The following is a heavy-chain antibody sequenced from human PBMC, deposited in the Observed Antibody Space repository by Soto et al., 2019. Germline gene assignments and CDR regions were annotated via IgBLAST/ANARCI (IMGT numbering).Heavy chain of an antibody. Sequence: SETLSLTCTVAGGSISSSSSYWGWIRQPPGKGLEWIGSIYYSGNTYYNPSLKSRVTISVDTSKNQFSLKVTSVTAADTAVYYCARLYGYCIRNSCHGHYAMDVWGQGTTVTVSS. CDR2: IYYSGNT. CDR3: ARLYGYCIRNSCHGHYAMDV. J-gene: IGHJ6*02. CDR1: GGSISSSSSY. V-gene: IGHV4-39*01. D-gene: IGHD2-2*01.